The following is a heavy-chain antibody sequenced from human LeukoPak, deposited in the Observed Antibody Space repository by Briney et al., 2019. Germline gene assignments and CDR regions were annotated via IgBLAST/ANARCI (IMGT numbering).Heavy chain of an antibody. CDR3: ARDSPHYGSGSYYYGMDV. CDR2: IYYSGST. V-gene: IGHV4-59*01. D-gene: IGHD3-10*01. J-gene: IGHJ6*02. CDR1: GGSISSYY. Sequence: SETLSLTCTVSGGSISSYYWSWIRQPPGKGLEWIGYIYYSGSTNYNPSLKSRVTISVDTSKNQFSLKLSSVTAADTAVYYCARDSPHYGSGSYYYGMDVWGQGTTVTVSS.